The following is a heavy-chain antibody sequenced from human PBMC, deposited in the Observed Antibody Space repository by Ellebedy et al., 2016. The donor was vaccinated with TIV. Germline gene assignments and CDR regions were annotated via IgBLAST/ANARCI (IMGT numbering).Heavy chain of an antibody. CDR2: INPNSGGT. Sequence: ASVKVSXXASGYTFTGYYMHWVRQAPGQGLEWMGWINPNSGGTNYAQKSQGRVTMTRDTSISTAYMELSRLRSDDTAVYYCARGARYCSSTSCFNYYYYMDVWGKGTTVTVSS. V-gene: IGHV1-2*02. J-gene: IGHJ6*03. D-gene: IGHD2-2*01. CDR1: GYTFTGYY. CDR3: ARGARYCSSTSCFNYYYYMDV.